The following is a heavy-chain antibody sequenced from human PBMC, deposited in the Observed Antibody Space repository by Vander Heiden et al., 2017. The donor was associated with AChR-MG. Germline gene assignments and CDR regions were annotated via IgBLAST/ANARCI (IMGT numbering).Heavy chain of an antibody. CDR3: AKWFITIDY. Sequence: EVQLLESGGGLVQPGGSLRLSCAASGFTFSSYAMSWVRQAPGKGLEWVSAISGSGGSTDDADSVKGRFTISRDNSKNTMYMKMNSLRAEDTAVDDCAKWFITIDYWGQGTLVTVSS. V-gene: IGHV3-23*01. J-gene: IGHJ4*02. D-gene: IGHD3-10*01. CDR2: ISGSGGST. CDR1: GFTFSSYA.